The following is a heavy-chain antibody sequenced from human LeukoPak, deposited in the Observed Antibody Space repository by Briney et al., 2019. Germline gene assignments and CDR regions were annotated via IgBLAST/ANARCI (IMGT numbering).Heavy chain of an antibody. CDR2: IYYSGST. D-gene: IGHD3-16*01. V-gene: IGHV4-59*01. CDR3: ARAFGGTSMAGGWFDP. Sequence: SETLSLTCTVSGGSIRSYYWNWIRQPPGKGLEWIGYIYYSGSTNHNPSLKSRVTISVDTSKNQLSLKLNSVSAADTAVYYCARAFGGTSMAGGWFDPWGQGILVTVSS. J-gene: IGHJ5*02. CDR1: GGSIRSYY.